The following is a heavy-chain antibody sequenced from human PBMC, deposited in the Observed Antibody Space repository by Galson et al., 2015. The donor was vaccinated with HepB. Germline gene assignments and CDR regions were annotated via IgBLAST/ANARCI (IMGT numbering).Heavy chain of an antibody. D-gene: IGHD2-2*01. CDR2: INHSGST. CDR1: GGSFSGYY. J-gene: IGHJ6*03. CDR3: ARVSGPAAHLFYYHYYMDV. Sequence: SETLSLTCAVYGGSFSGYYWSWIRQPPGKGLEWIGEINHSGSTNYNPSLKSRVTISVDTSKNQFSLKLSSVTAADTAVYYCARVSGPAAHLFYYHYYMDVWGKGTTVTVSS. V-gene: IGHV4-34*01.